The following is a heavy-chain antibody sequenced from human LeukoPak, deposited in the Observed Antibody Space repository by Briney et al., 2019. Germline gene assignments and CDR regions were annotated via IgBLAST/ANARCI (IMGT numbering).Heavy chain of an antibody. CDR1: GFTFSSYA. Sequence: GGSLRLSCPASGFTFSSYAMSWVRQAPGKGLEWVSAISGSGGSTYYADSVKGRFTISRDNSKNTLYLQMNSLRAEDTAVYYCASNQDATYYDFWSGYHFDYWGQGTLVTVSS. D-gene: IGHD3-3*01. CDR2: ISGSGGST. CDR3: ASNQDATYYDFWSGYHFDY. J-gene: IGHJ4*02. V-gene: IGHV3-23*01.